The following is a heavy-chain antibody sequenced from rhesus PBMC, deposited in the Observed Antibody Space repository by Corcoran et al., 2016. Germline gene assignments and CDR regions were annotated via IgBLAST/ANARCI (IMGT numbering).Heavy chain of an antibody. J-gene: IGHJ4*01. CDR2: ITYSGST. Sequence: QVQLQESGPGLVKPSETLSLTCAVSGGSISSGYYYWSWIRQPPGKGLEWIGYITYSGSTSYNPSLKSRVTISRDTSKNQFSLKLSSVTAADMAVYYCARVGIAAEIDYWGQGVLVTVSS. CDR1: GGSISSGYYY. CDR3: ARVGIAAEIDY. V-gene: IGHV4-122*02. D-gene: IGHD6-13*01.